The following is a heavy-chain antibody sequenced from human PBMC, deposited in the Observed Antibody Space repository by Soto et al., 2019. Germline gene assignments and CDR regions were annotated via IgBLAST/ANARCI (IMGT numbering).Heavy chain of an antibody. Sequence: QVQLVQSEAEVKKPGSSVKVSCKASGGTFSSYSINWVRQAPGQGLEWMGEIIPIFGTANYAQKFQGRVTITADESTSTAYMELSSLRSADTAVYYCARDGGRHSGGSDYGGQGTLVTVSS. J-gene: IGHJ4*02. CDR2: IIPIFGTA. CDR1: GGTFSSYS. V-gene: IGHV1-69*01. D-gene: IGHD1-26*01. CDR3: ARDGGRHSGGSDY.